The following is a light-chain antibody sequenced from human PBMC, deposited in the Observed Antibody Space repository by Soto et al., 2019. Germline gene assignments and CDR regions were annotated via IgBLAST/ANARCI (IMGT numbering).Light chain of an antibody. CDR3: QQRSNWPLT. Sequence: EVVLTQSPATLSLSPGERATLSCRASQSVSSYLAWYQQKPGQAPRLLIYDASNRATAIPARFSGSGFGTDFTLTISSLEPEDCAVYYCQQRSNWPLTFGGGTKVEIK. CDR1: QSVSSY. CDR2: DAS. V-gene: IGKV3-11*01. J-gene: IGKJ4*01.